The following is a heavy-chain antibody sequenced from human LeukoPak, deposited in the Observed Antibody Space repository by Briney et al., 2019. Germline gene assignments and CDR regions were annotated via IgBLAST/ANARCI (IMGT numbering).Heavy chain of an antibody. CDR3: ARVLVTMIVPYAFDI. CDR1: GYTFTDYF. J-gene: IGHJ3*02. CDR2: INPNSGGT. V-gene: IGHV1-2*02. Sequence: GASVKVSCKASGYTFTDYFIHWVRQAPGQGLEWMVWINPNSGGTNYAQKFQGRVTMTRDTSISTAYMELSRLRSDDTAVYYCARVLVTMIVPYAFDIWGQGTMVTVSS. D-gene: IGHD3-22*01.